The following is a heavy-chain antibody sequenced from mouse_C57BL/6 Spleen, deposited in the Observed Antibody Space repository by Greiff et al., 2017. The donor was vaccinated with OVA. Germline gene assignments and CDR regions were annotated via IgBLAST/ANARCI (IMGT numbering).Heavy chain of an antibody. CDR2: IYPGSGST. V-gene: IGHV1-55*01. Sequence: VQLQQPGAELVKPGASVKMSCKASGYTFTSYWITWVKQRPGQGLEWIGDIYPGSGSTNYNEKFTSKATLTVDTSSSTAYMQLSSLTAEDSAVYYCARFGYYDYYAMDYWGQGTSVTVSS. CDR1: GYTFTSYW. CDR3: ARFGYYDYYAMDY. D-gene: IGHD2-3*01. J-gene: IGHJ4*01.